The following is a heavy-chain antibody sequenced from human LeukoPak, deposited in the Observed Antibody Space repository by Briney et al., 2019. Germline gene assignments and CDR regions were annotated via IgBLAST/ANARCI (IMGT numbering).Heavy chain of an antibody. Sequence: PGGSLRLSCGASGFIFSSYWMSRVRQAPGKGLEWVANIKQDGSEKYYVDSVKGRFTISRDNAKKSLFLQMNSLRAEDTAVYYCASHSLWFGELAPWGQGTLATVSS. CDR3: ASHSLWFGELAP. CDR2: IKQDGSEK. J-gene: IGHJ5*02. V-gene: IGHV3-7*03. CDR1: GFIFSSYW. D-gene: IGHD3-10*01.